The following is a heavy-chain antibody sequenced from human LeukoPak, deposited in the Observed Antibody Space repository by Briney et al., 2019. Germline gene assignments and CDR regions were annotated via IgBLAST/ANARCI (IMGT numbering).Heavy chain of an antibody. CDR2: ISANGGET. CDR3: AKRYYDFPLDY. Sequence: GGSLRLSCAASGFTFSIYGMNWVRQAPGKGLEWVSSISANGGETHYADSVKGRFTISRDNSKNTLYLQINNTRVEDTAVYYCAKRYYDFPLDYWGQGTLVTVSS. V-gene: IGHV3-23*01. J-gene: IGHJ4*02. D-gene: IGHD3-3*01. CDR1: GFTFSIYG.